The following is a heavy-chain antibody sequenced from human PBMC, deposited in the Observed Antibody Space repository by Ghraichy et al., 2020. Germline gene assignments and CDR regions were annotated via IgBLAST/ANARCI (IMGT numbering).Heavy chain of an antibody. CDR3: AAARYCNDGTCPDAFDV. D-gene: IGHD2-15*01. CDR1: RFTFRTSV. V-gene: IGHV1-58*01. CDR2: VVVGSGDT. J-gene: IGHJ3*01. Sequence: SVKVFCKASRFTFRTSVVQWVRQARGQRLEWIGWVVVGSGDTDYAQNFQERVTITSDMSTSTAYMELSSLRSEDTAVYYCAAARYCNDGTCPDAFDVWGQGTLVTVSS.